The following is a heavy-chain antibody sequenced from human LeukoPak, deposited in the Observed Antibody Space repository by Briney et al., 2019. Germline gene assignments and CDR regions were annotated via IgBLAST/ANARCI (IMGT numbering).Heavy chain of an antibody. CDR3: ASDWFPFDY. CDR2: ISSSGSTT. D-gene: IGHD3-10*01. V-gene: IGHV3-48*03. Sequence: PGGSLRLSCAASAFTFSSYEMNWVRQAPGKGLECISYISSSGSTTYYADSVKGRFTISRDNAKKSLYLQMNSLRAEDTAVYYCASDWFPFDYWGQGTLLTASS. CDR1: AFTFSSYE. J-gene: IGHJ4*02.